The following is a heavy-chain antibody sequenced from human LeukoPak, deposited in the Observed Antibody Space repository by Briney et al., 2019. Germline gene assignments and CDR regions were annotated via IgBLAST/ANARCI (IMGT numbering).Heavy chain of an antibody. CDR3: AKGNVGAVAGTDFDY. J-gene: IGHJ4*02. Sequence: PGGSLRLSCSASGFTFDDYAMHWVRQAPGKGLEWVSGMSWNSDSIGYADSEKCRFTISRDNAENSLYLQMNSLRAEDMALYSCAKGNVGAVAGTDFDYWGQGTLVTVSS. CDR1: GFTFDDYA. CDR2: MSWNSDSI. V-gene: IGHV3-9*03. D-gene: IGHD6-19*01.